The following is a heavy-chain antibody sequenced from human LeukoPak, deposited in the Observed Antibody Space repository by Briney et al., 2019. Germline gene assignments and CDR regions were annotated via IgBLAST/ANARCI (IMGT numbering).Heavy chain of an antibody. V-gene: IGHV4-34*01. D-gene: IGHD3-10*01. CDR2: INHSGST. CDR3: ARPMVGGVDAFDI. J-gene: IGHJ3*02. CDR1: GGSFSGYY. Sequence: PSETLSLTCAVYGGSFSGYYWSWIRQPPGKGLEWIGEINHSGSTNYNPSLKSRVTISVDTSKNQFSLKLSSVTAADTAVYYCARPMVGGVDAFDIWGQGTMVTVSS.